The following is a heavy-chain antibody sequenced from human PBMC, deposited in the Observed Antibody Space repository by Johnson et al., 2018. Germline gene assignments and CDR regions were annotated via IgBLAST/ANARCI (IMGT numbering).Heavy chain of an antibody. D-gene: IGHD5-24*01. CDR2: INAGNGDT. V-gene: IGHV1-3*01. J-gene: IGHJ1*01. CDR3: ARDPAGITSTNEYFHH. CDR1: GYTFTSYP. Sequence: QVQLGQSGTEVKKPGASVKVSCKPSGYTFTSYPMHWVRQAPGQRLEWMGWINAGNGDTKYSQTFQGRVTITRETSASTAYMELSNLRSEDTAVYYCARDPAGITSTNEYFHHWGQGSLVNVSS.